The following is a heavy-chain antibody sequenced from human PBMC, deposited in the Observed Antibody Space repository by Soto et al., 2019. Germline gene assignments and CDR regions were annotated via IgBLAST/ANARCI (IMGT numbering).Heavy chain of an antibody. V-gene: IGHV4-4*02. J-gene: IGHJ4*02. CDR2: IYHNGRF. CDR3: AKAVPRGHGYIFDS. Sequence: SETLSLTCAVSGGSITSNWWSWVRQPPGKGLEWIGEIYHNGRFNYNPSLRSRLTISIDKSKNQLSLKLTSMTTADTADYYCAKAVPRGHGYIFDSWGQGTLVTVSS. CDR1: GGSITSNW. D-gene: IGHD5-18*01.